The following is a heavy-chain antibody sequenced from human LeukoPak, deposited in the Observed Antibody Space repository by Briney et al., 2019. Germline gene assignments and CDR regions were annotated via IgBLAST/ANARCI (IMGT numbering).Heavy chain of an antibody. CDR2: ISYDGNSK. D-gene: IGHD2-2*01. J-gene: IGHJ4*02. CDR3: AKAMVVVVPAAM. V-gene: IGHV3-30-3*01. CDR1: AFTFSNYA. Sequence: GGSLRLSCAASAFTFSNYAMHWVRQAPGKGLAWVAVISYDGNSKSYANSVKGRFTISRDNSKNTLYLQMNSLRPEDTAVYYCAKAMVVVVPAAMWGQGTLVTVSS.